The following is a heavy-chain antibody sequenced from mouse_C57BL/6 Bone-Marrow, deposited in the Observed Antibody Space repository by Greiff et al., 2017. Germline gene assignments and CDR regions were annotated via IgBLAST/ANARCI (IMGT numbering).Heavy chain of an antibody. CDR2: IDPETGGT. V-gene: IGHV1-15*01. CDR3: TRRRQLRIRDYAMDY. CDR1: GYTFTDYE. Sequence: QVQLQQSGAELVRPGASVTLSCKASGYTFTDYEMHWVKQTPVHGLEWIGAIDPETGGTAYNQKFKGKAILTADKSSSTAYMELRSLTSEDSAVYYCTRRRQLRIRDYAMDYWGQGTSVTVSS. J-gene: IGHJ4*01. D-gene: IGHD3-2*02.